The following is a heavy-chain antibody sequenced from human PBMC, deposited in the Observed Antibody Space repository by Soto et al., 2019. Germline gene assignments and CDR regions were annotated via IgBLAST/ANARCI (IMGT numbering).Heavy chain of an antibody. CDR3: ARGDLKADY. CDR1: GGSFSSYY. V-gene: IGHV4-34*01. J-gene: IGHJ4*02. Sequence: SETLSLTCAVYGGSFSSYYWSWIRQPPGKGLEWIGEINHSGSTNYNPSLKTRVTISVDTSKNQFSLKLSSVTAADTAVYHCARGDLKADYWGQGTLVTVSS. CDR2: INHSGST.